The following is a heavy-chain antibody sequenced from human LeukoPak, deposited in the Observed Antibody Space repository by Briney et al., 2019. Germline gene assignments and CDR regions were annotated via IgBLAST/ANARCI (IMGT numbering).Heavy chain of an antibody. CDR3: AKGPKIPAPTYYFDY. CDR2: ISGSGGNT. CDR1: GFTFSSYA. V-gene: IGHV3-23*01. Sequence: GGSLRLSCAASGFTFSSYAMGWVRQAPGKGLEWISAISGSGGNTYYAATVKGRFTFSRDNSKNTLFLQMNSLRAEDTAVYYCAKGPKIPAPTYYFDYWGQGTLVTVSS. D-gene: IGHD2-2*01. J-gene: IGHJ4*02.